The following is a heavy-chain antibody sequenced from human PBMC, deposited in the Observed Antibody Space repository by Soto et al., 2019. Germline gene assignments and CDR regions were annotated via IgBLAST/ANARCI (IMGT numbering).Heavy chain of an antibody. J-gene: IGHJ4*02. CDR3: ARMGHYDLWSGDYKTGGYYFDY. V-gene: IGHV4-31*03. CDR2: IYYSGST. CDR1: GGSISSGGYY. D-gene: IGHD3-3*01. Sequence: QVQLQESGPGLVKPSQTLSLTCTVSGGSISSGGYYWSWIRQHPGKGLEWIGYIYYSGSTYYNPSLKNRVTISVDTAKNQFSRKLITVTAADTAVYYCARMGHYDLWSGDYKTGGYYFDYWGQGTMVTVSS.